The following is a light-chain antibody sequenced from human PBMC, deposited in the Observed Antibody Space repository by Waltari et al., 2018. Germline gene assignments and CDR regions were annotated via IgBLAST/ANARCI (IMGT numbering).Light chain of an antibody. Sequence: EIVLTQSPGTLSLSPGERATLSCRASETVTNNYLAWFQQKPGQTPRLLIYATYFRATGVPDRFSGSGSGTDFTLTISRLEPEDFAVYYCHQCAHSPRTFGQGTRVEIK. CDR1: ETVTNNY. CDR2: ATY. CDR3: HQCAHSPRT. J-gene: IGKJ1*01. V-gene: IGKV3-20*01.